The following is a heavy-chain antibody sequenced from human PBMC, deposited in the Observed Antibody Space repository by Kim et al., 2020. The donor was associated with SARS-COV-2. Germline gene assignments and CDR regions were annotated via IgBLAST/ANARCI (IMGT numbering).Heavy chain of an antibody. CDR3: ARDLLGYYYGMDV. CDR1: GFKFSDHQ. V-gene: IGHV3-11*04. CDR2: LSPSGGAK. Sequence: GGSLRLSCAASGFKFSDHQMSWVRQAPGKGLEWLSYLSPSGGAKYYADSVKGRFTISRDNAKSSLYLQLNSLRAEDMAVYYCARDLLGYYYGMDVWGQGTTVTVS. D-gene: IGHD2-8*02. J-gene: IGHJ6*02.